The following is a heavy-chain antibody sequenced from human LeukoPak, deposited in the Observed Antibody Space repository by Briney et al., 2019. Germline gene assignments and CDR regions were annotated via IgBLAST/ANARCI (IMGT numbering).Heavy chain of an antibody. D-gene: IGHD6-19*01. V-gene: IGHV4-38-2*02. J-gene: IGHJ4*02. CDR1: GYSISSGYY. CDR2: IYHSGST. CDR3: AREINGWFDY. Sequence: SETLSLTCAVSGYSISSGYYWGWIRQPPGKGLEWIGSIYHSGSTYYNPSLKSRVTISVDTSKNQFSLKLSSVTAADTAVYYCAREINGWFDYWGQGTLVTVSS.